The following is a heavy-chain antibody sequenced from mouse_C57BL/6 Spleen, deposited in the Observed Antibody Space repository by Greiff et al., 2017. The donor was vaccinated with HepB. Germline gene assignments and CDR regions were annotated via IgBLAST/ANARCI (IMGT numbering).Heavy chain of an antibody. CDR1: GYTFTSYD. CDR2: IYPRDGST. CDR3: AREDYSNSGYFDY. Sequence: QVQLKQSGPELVKPGASVKLSCKASGYTFTSYDINWVKQRPGQGLEWIGWIYPRDGSTKYNEKFKGKATLTVDTSSSTAYMELHSLTSEDSAVYFCAREDYSNSGYFDYWGQGTTLTVSS. J-gene: IGHJ2*01. V-gene: IGHV1-85*01. D-gene: IGHD2-5*01.